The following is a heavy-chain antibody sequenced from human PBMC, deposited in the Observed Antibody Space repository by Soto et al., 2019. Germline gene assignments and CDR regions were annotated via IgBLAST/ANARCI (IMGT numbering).Heavy chain of an antibody. CDR2: IYYSGST. CDR3: ARVRQYYYDSGGYYNWFDP. J-gene: IGHJ5*02. CDR1: GGSISSYY. Sequence: PSETLSLTCTVSGGSISSYYWSWIRQPPGKGLEWIGYIYYSGSTNYNPSLKSRVTISVDTSKNQFSLKLSSVTAADTAVYYCARVRQYYYDSGGYYNWFDPWGQGTLVTV. V-gene: IGHV4-59*01. D-gene: IGHD3-22*01.